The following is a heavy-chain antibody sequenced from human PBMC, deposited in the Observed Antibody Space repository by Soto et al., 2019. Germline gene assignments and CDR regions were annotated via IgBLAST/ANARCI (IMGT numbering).Heavy chain of an antibody. J-gene: IGHJ4*02. CDR3: AKARSEGIAAPTLLGY. D-gene: IGHD6-13*01. V-gene: IGHV3-23*01. CDR2: ISGSGGST. Sequence: GGSLRLSCAASGFTFSSYGMSWVRQAPGKGLEWVSAISGSGGSTYYADSVKGRFTISRDNSKNTLYLQMSSLRAEDTAVYYCAKARSEGIAAPTLLGYWGQGTLVTAPQ. CDR1: GFTFSSYG.